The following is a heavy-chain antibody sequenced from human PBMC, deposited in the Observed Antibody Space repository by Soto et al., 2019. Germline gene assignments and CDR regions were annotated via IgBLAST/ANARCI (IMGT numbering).Heavy chain of an antibody. D-gene: IGHD6-19*01. CDR3: ARMYSNCISGPMGYGLVG. J-gene: IGHJ6*02. V-gene: IGHV4-30-4*01. Sequence: SETLSLTCTVSGGSISSGDYYWSWIRQPPGKGLEWIGYIYYSGSTYYNPSLKSRVTISVDTSKNQFSLKLSSVTAADTAVYYCARMYSNCISGPMGYGLVGWGQGITVTVTS. CDR1: GGSISSGDYY. CDR2: IYYSGST.